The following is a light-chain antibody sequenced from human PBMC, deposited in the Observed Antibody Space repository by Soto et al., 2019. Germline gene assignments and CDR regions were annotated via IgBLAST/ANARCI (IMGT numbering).Light chain of an antibody. V-gene: IGKV1-39*01. CDR3: QQNYSPPPIT. J-gene: IGKJ5*01. CDR1: HNIERW. CDR2: AAS. Sequence: DIQMTQSPSSLSASVGDRATISCRASHNIERWMAWYQQKPAKAPKLLIYAASTLQTGVPSRFSGSGSGTDFTLTISSLQPEDFATYYCQQNYSPPPITFGQGTRLEIK.